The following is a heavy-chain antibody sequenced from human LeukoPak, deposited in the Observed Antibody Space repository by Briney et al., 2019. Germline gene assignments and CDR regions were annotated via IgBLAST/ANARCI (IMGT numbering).Heavy chain of an antibody. D-gene: IGHD4-11*01. V-gene: IGHV1-24*01. Sequence: ASVKVSCKVSGYTLTNFYMHWVRQAPGKGLEWMGGFNPDGGETIYAQKFQGRVTMTRDASTDTAYMELSSLRSEATAVYYCSTGSTVNLAEYFQDWGQGTLVTVSS. CDR3: STGSTVNLAEYFQD. J-gene: IGHJ1*01. CDR1: GYTLTNFY. CDR2: FNPDGGET.